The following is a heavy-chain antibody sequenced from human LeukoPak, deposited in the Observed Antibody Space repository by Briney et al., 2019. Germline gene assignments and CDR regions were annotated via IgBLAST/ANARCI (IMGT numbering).Heavy chain of an antibody. CDR2: IYYSGNT. J-gene: IGHJ4*02. V-gene: IGHV4-39*02. CDR1: GVSISSSNSY. D-gene: IGHD6-13*01. Sequence: SETLSLTCTVSGVSISSSNSYWGWIRQPPGKGLEWIGSIYYSGNTYYNASLKSRVTISVDTSKNQFSLKLNSVTAADTAVYYCARDHSSSSEDYWGQGTLVTVSS. CDR3: ARDHSSSSEDY.